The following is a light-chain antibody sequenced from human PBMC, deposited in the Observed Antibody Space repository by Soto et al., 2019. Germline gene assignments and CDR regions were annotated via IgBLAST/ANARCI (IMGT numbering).Light chain of an antibody. V-gene: IGKV1-16*01. CDR2: AAS. Sequence: DVPMTQSPSSLAASVGDSVTITCRAIPDITNYVAWLQQQPGQAPNSLIYAASSLQSGVPSRFSGSGAGTDSTLTGISLQPEDYATNYFQQYKSHPLTFGPGTSVDI. CDR1: PDITNY. J-gene: IGKJ3*01. CDR3: QQYKSHPLT.